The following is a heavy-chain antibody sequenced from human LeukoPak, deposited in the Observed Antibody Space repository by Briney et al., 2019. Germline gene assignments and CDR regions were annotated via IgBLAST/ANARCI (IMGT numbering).Heavy chain of an antibody. V-gene: IGHV1-69*02. Sequence: SVKVSCKASGGTLSTYSVSWVRQAPGQGLEWMGRIIPILHITNYAQNFQGRATITADKSTTTAYMELSSLRSEDTAVYYCARGLREVAEWGDTATYDAFEIWSQGAMVTVSS. CDR2: IIPILHIT. J-gene: IGHJ3*02. CDR1: GGTLSTYS. D-gene: IGHD5-18*01. CDR3: ARGLREVAEWGDTATYDAFEI.